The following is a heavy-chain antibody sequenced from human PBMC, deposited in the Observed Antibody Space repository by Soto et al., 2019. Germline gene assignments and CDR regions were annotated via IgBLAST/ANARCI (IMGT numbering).Heavy chain of an antibody. CDR3: ARQIRGLTPNWFDP. CDR1: GFTFGSFW. J-gene: IGHJ5*02. Sequence: GGSLRLSCGVSGFTFGSFWMGWVRQAPGKGLEWVANINQDGSEKYYVDSVRGRFTISRDNPRNSLYLQMDTLRVEDTAVYFCARQIRGLTPNWFDPWGQGTLVTVSS. CDR2: INQDGSEK. V-gene: IGHV3-7*01.